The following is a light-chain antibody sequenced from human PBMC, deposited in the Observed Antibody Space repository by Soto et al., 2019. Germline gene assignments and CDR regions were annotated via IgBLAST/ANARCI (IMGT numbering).Light chain of an antibody. J-gene: IGKJ4*01. Sequence: EIVLTQSPATLSLSPGERATISCRASQSVTTHFAWYQQKPGQAPRLLIYRATNRATGIPARFSGSGSGTDFTLTISSLAPEDFAVYYCQHRSNWPRGLSFGGGTKVEIK. CDR2: RAT. CDR3: QHRSNWPRGLS. CDR1: QSVTTH. V-gene: IGKV3-11*01.